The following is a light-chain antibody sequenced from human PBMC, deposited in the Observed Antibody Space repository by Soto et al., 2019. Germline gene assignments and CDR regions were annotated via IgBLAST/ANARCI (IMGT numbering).Light chain of an antibody. CDR1: QSVSSY. CDR2: DAS. J-gene: IGKJ2*01. V-gene: IGKV3-11*01. CDR3: QQRSNWPLT. Sequence: EIVLTQSPATLSLSPGERATLSCRASQSVSSYLAWYQQEPGQAPRLLIYDASNRATGIPARFSGSGSGTDFTLTISSLEPEDFAVYYCQQRSNWPLTFVQGTKLEIK.